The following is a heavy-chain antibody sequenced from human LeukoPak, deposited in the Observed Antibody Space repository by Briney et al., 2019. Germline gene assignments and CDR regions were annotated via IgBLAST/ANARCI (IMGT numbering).Heavy chain of an antibody. V-gene: IGHV3-21*06. J-gene: IGHJ4*02. Sequence: PGGSLRLSCAASGFTFSSYSLNWVRQAPGEGLGWVSSISSSSDYIHYADSLKGRLTISRDNAKNSLYLQMNSLRAEDTAVYYCARDPWGSSSFWGQGTLVTVSS. CDR2: ISSSSDYI. CDR1: GFTFSSYS. D-gene: IGHD6-6*01. CDR3: ARDPWGSSSF.